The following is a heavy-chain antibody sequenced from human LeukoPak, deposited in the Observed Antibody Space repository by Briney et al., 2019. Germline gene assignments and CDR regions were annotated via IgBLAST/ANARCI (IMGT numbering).Heavy chain of an antibody. CDR1: GFTFSSYW. CDR3: TREGSGPSGLDF. Sequence: PGGSLRLSCAASGFTFSSYWMHWVRQAPGKGLVWVSRINSDGSDISYADSVKGRFTISRDNAKNTLYLQVNSLRAEDTAVYYCTREGSGPSGLDFWGHGTLVTVSS. V-gene: IGHV3-74*01. D-gene: IGHD2-15*01. CDR2: INSDGSDI. J-gene: IGHJ4*01.